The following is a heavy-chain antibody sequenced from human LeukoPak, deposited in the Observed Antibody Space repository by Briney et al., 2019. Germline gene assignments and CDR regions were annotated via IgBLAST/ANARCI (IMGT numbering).Heavy chain of an antibody. V-gene: IGHV1-69*05. Sequence: EASVKVSCKASGGTFNSYSISWVRQAPGQGLEWMGGIIPVFGTPNYAQKSQGRVTITTDESTSTVYMEVSSLRSVDTAVYYCARVTLDNTPPYFSYMDVWGKGTTVTVSS. CDR3: ARVTLDNTPPYFSYMDV. CDR1: GGTFNSYS. J-gene: IGHJ6*03. CDR2: IIPVFGTP. D-gene: IGHD2-15*01.